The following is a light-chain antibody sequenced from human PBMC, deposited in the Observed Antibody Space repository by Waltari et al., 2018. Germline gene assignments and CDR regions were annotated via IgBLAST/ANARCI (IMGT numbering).Light chain of an antibody. J-gene: IGKJ1*01. V-gene: IGKV1D-16*02. CDR2: KVS. CDR1: QGIRSW. Sequence: IQIPQSPSSLSPSVGDRFTINCRAWQGIRSWLAWYQQKPGKAPKLLIYKVSSWQSGVPSRFSGSGAGTDFTLTISRVQAEDVATYYCQQYNSAPPTFGQGTKVEIK. CDR3: QQYNSAPPT.